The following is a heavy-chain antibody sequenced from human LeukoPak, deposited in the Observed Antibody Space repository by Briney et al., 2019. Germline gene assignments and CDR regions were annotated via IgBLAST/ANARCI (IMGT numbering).Heavy chain of an antibody. Sequence: SETLSLTCAVYGGSFSGYYWSWIRQPPGKGLEWIGEINHSGSTNYNPSLKSRVTISVDTSKNQFSLKLSSVTAADTAVYYCARSRGFHWGNSYYFDYWGQGTLVTVSS. CDR3: ARSRGFHWGNSYYFDY. V-gene: IGHV4-34*01. J-gene: IGHJ4*02. CDR2: INHSGST. D-gene: IGHD7-27*01. CDR1: GGSFSGYY.